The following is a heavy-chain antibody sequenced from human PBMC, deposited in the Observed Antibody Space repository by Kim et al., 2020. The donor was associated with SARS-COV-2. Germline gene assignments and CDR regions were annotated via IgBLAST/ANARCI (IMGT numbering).Heavy chain of an antibody. Sequence: NPSLEGRVTISVDTSKTHLSLKLSSVTAADTAVYYCARGIKIFGVVIFDYWGQGTLVTVSS. CDR3: ARGIKIFGVVIFDY. V-gene: IGHV4-61*03. D-gene: IGHD3-3*01. J-gene: IGHJ4*02.